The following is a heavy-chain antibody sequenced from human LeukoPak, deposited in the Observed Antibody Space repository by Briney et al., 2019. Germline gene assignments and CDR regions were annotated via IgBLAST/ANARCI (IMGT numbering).Heavy chain of an antibody. J-gene: IGHJ4*02. CDR1: GYTFTGYY. CDR3: ARVDSSGSYYFDY. D-gene: IGHD3-22*01. CDR2: INPIFGTA. V-gene: IGHV1-69*06. Sequence: SVKVSCKASGYTFTGYYMHWVRQAPGQGLEWMGWINPIFGTANYAQKFQGRVTITADKSTSTAYMELSSLRSEDTAVYYCARVDSSGSYYFDYWGQGTLVTVSS.